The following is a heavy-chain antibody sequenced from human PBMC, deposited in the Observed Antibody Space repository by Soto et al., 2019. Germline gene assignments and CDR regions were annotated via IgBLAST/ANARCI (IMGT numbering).Heavy chain of an antibody. CDR3: ARLIGEGYSGTYALDY. Sequence: QVRLWRFGAEVKNPGPRVKASARAPGGTFSNKEFTWVGRAPGQGLRGLGGIIPLFGTANYAQKFEGRVTITADKSTDTAYMELSSLKSEDTAVYYCARLIGEGYSGTYALDYWGQGTLVTVSS. V-gene: IGHV1-69*14. J-gene: IGHJ4*02. D-gene: IGHD1-26*01. CDR2: IIPLFGTA. CDR1: GGTFSNKE.